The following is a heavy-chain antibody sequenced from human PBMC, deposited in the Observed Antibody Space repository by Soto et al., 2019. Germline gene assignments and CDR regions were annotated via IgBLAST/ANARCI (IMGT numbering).Heavy chain of an antibody. CDR3: ARDLLDYYDSSCYYYRDYYYYGMDV. V-gene: IGHV1-18*04. J-gene: IGHJ6*02. CDR1: GYTFTSYG. CDR2: ISAYNGNT. D-gene: IGHD3-22*01. Sequence: GASVKVSCKASGYTFTSYGISWVRQAPGQGLEWMGWISAYNGNTNYAQKLQGRVTMTTDTSTSTAYMELRSLRSDDTAVYYCARDLLDYYDSSCYYYRDYYYYGMDVWGQGTTVTVSS.